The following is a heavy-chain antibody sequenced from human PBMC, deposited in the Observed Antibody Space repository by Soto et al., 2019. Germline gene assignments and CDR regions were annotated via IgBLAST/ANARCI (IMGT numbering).Heavy chain of an antibody. V-gene: IGHV1-58*01. CDR1: GFTFTSSA. Sequence: ASVKVSCKASGFTFTSSAVQWVRQARGQRLEWIGWIVVGSGNTNYAQKFQERVTITRDMSTSTAYMELSSLRSEDTAVYYCAAAPNFWTDQYYYYGMDVWGQGTTVTVSS. CDR2: IVVGSGNT. J-gene: IGHJ6*02. D-gene: IGHD1-1*01. CDR3: AAAPNFWTDQYYYYGMDV.